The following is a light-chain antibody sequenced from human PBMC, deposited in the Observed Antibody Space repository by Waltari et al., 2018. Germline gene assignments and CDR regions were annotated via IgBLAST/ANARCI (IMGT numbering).Light chain of an antibody. V-gene: IGKV1-33*01. Sequence: DIQLTQSPSFLSASVRDRVTITCRASQDISNYLNWYQQKPGKAPKLLIYDASNLETGVPSRFSGSGSGTDFTFTISSLQPEDIATYYCQQYDNLPLTFGGGTKVEIK. CDR2: DAS. J-gene: IGKJ4*01. CDR3: QQYDNLPLT. CDR1: QDISNY.